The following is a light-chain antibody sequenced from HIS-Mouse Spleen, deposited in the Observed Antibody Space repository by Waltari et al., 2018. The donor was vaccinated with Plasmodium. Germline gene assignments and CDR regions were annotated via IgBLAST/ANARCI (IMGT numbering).Light chain of an antibody. CDR2: EVS. V-gene: IGLV2-8*01. Sequence: QSALTQPPSASGSPGQSVTISCTGTSSDVGGYNYVSWYQQHPGKAPKLMIYEVSTRPSGVPDRFSGSKSGNTASLPVSGLQAEDEADYYCSSYAGSNNLVFGGGTKLTVL. J-gene: IGLJ2*01. CDR3: SSYAGSNNLV. CDR1: SSDVGGYNY.